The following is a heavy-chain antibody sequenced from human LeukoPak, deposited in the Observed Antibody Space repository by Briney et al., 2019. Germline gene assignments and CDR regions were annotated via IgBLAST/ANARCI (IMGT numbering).Heavy chain of an antibody. CDR1: GFTFSSYW. D-gene: IGHD3-16*02. CDR3: ARGAYDYVWGSYRYPPGAFDY. Sequence: PGGSLRLSCAASGFTFSSYWMSWVRQAPGKGLEWVANIKQDGSEEYYVDSVKGRFTISRDNAKNSLSLQMNSLRAEDTAVYYCARGAYDYVWGSYRYPPGAFDYWGQGTLVTVSS. V-gene: IGHV3-7*01. CDR2: IKQDGSEE. J-gene: IGHJ4*02.